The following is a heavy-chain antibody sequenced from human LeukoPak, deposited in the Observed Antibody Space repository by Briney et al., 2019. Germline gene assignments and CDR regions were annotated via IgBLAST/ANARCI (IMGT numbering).Heavy chain of an antibody. CDR3: AKDGGESSGYTFDY. V-gene: IGHV3-30*18. J-gene: IGHJ4*02. D-gene: IGHD3-22*01. Sequence: GGSLRLSCAASGFTFSSYAMSWVRQAPGKGLEWVAVISYDGSNKYYADSVKGRFTISRDNSKNTLYLQMNSLRAEDTAVYYCAKDGGESSGYTFDYWGQGTLVTVSS. CDR1: GFTFSSYA. CDR2: ISYDGSNK.